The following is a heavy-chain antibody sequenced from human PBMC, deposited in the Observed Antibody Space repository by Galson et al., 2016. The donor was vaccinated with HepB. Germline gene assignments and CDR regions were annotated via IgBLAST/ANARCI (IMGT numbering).Heavy chain of an antibody. Sequence: SLRLSCAASGSTFSSFAMSWVRQAPGKGLEWVSTLTGSGGSTHYADSVKGRFTISRDDSKNTLFLQMNSLRAEDTAVYYCASAADDAFDVWGQGTMVTVSS. V-gene: IGHV3-23*01. CDR1: GSTFSSFA. J-gene: IGHJ3*01. CDR2: LTGSGGST. CDR3: ASAADDAFDV.